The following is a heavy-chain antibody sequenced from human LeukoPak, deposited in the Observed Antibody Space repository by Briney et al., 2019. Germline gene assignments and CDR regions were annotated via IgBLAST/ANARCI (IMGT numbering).Heavy chain of an antibody. CDR3: ARESIRWLSIDY. V-gene: IGHV4-34*01. CDR1: GGSFSGYY. CDR2: INHSGST. J-gene: IGHJ4*02. Sequence: NPSETLSLTCAVYGGSFSGYYWSWIRQPPGKGLEWIGEINHSGSTNYNPSLKSRVTISVDTSKNQFSLKLSSVTAADTAVYYCARESIRWLSIDYWGQGTLVTVSS. D-gene: IGHD6-19*01.